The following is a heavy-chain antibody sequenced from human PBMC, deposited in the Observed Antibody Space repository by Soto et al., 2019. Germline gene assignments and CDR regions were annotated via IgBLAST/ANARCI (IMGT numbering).Heavy chain of an antibody. CDR2: IWHDGSNK. V-gene: IGHV3-33*01. CDR1: GFTFSSYG. CDR3: ARSDEADY. J-gene: IGHJ4*02. Sequence: QVQVVESGGGVVQPGRSLRLSCAASGFTFSSYGMNWVRQAPGKGLEWVALIWHDGSNKYYADSVKGRFTISRDNSKNTLYLQMNSLRAEDTAVYYCARSDEADYWGQGTLVTVSS.